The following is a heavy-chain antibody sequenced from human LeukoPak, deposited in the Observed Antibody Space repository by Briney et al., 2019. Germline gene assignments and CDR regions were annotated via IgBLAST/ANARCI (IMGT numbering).Heavy chain of an antibody. V-gene: IGHV3-23*01. J-gene: IGHJ4*02. D-gene: IGHD5-18*01. Sequence: SGGSLRLSCAASGFTFSSYAMSWVRQAPGKGLERVSIIYKDGRTYYADSVKGRFTISRDNSRNMLYLQMNSLRAEDTAVYYCARDVNSYAHCGHWGQGTLVTVSS. CDR2: IIYKDGRT. CDR1: GFTFSSYA. CDR3: ARDVNSYAHCGH.